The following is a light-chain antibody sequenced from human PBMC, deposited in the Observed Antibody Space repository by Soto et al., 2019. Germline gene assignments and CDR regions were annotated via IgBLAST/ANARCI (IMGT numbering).Light chain of an antibody. CDR3: PQGYNTFCT. CDR1: QPIGTS. J-gene: IGKJ3*01. V-gene: IGKV1-39*01. Sequence: DIAMTQKKSSLSASVGDRVTVTCRASQPIGTSLHWYQQRAGTAPKVLISAATKLQSGVPSRFSGRGSGTDFTLTISNLQPEDSATYFCPQGYNTFCTFGRVTKVDNK. CDR2: AAT.